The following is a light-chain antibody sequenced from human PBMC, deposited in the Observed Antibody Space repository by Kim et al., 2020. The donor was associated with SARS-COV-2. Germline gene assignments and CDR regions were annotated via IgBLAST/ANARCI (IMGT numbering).Light chain of an antibody. CDR1: SGDVGTYNF. CDR2: AVS. V-gene: IGLV2-23*02. CDR3: CSYAGSSTWV. Sequence: QSALTQPASVSGSPGQSITISCTGTSGDVGTYNFVSWYQQHPGKAPKLIIYAVSERPSGVSNRFSGSRSGNTASLTISGLQAEDEADYYCCSYAGSSTWVFGGGTQLTVL. J-gene: IGLJ3*02.